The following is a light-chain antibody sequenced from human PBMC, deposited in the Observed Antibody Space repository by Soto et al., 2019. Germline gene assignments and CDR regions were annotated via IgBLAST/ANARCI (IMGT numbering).Light chain of an antibody. CDR3: QQLNSYPPA. CDR1: QGISSF. V-gene: IGKV1-9*01. CDR2: AAS. J-gene: IGKJ1*01. Sequence: DIQLTQSPSFLSASVGDRVTITCRASQGISSFLAWYQQKPGKAPKVLIYAASTLQSGVPSRFSGSGSGTEFTLTISRLQPEDCATYYCQQLNSYPPAFGQGTKVEIK.